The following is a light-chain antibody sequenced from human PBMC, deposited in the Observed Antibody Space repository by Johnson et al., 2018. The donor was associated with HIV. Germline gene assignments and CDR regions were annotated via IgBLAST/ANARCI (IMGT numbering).Light chain of an antibody. Sequence: QSVLTQPPSVSAAPGQRVNISCSGHSSNIENYFVSWNQQLPGAAPRLLIYEDYKRPSGIPDRFSGSKSGASATLGITGLQTGDEADYYCGVWDASLSPHYVFGTGTTITVL. V-gene: IGLV1-51*02. CDR1: SSNIENYF. CDR3: GVWDASLSPHYV. J-gene: IGLJ1*01. CDR2: EDY.